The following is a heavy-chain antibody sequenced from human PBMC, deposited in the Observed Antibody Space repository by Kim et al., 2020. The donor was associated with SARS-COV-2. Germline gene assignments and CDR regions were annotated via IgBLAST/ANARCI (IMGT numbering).Heavy chain of an antibody. CDR3: ARLGPPHYYDSSGARNWFDP. Sequence: GESLKISCKGSGYSFTSYWIGWVRQMPGKGLEWMGIIYPGDSDTRYSPSFQGQVTISADKSISTAYLQWSSLKASDTAMYYCARLGPPHYYDSSGARNWFDPWGQGTLVTVS. D-gene: IGHD3-22*01. CDR2: IYPGDSDT. V-gene: IGHV5-51*01. J-gene: IGHJ5*02. CDR1: GYSFTSYW.